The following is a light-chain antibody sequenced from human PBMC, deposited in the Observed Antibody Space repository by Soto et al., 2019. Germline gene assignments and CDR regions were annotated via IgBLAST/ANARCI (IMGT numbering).Light chain of an antibody. CDR3: QTWGTGVVV. Sequence: QPVLTQPPSASASLGASVKLTCTLSSGHSRFAIAWHKQQPGKGPRYLMKVDYDGTHRKGDGIPDRFSGSSSGAERYLTISSLQSEDEADYYCQTWGTGVVVCGGGTQRTVL. CDR1: SGHSRFA. J-gene: IGLJ2*01. V-gene: IGLV4-69*01. CDR2: VDYDGTH.